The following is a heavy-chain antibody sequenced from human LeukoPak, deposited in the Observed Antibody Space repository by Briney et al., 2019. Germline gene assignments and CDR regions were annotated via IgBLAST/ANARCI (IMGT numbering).Heavy chain of an antibody. CDR2: ISAGGDGT. J-gene: IGHJ5*02. Sequence: GGSLRLSCAASGFTFSSYAMSWVRQTPGKGLEWVSAISAGGDGTYYADSVKGRFAISRDTSKNTLNLQMNSLRAEDTAVYYCARDLSSSSGRWFDPWGQGTLVAVSS. V-gene: IGHV3-23*01. CDR3: ARDLSSSSGRWFDP. D-gene: IGHD6-6*01. CDR1: GFTFSSYA.